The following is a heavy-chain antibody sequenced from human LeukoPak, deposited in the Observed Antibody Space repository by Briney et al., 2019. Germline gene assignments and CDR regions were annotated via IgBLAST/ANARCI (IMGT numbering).Heavy chain of an antibody. CDR3: ARLRAMAIYYMDV. D-gene: IGHD5-18*01. V-gene: IGHV4-39*01. CDR1: GGSISSSSYN. J-gene: IGHJ6*03. CDR2: IYYSGST. Sequence: SETLSLTCTVSGGSISSSSYNWGWIRQPPGKGLEWIGSIYYSGSTYYNPSLKSRVTISVDTSKNQFSLKLSSVTAADTAVYYCARLRAMAIYYMDVWGKGTTVTVSS.